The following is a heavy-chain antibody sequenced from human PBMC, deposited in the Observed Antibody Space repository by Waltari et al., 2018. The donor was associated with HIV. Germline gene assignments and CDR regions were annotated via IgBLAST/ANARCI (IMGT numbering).Heavy chain of an antibody. J-gene: IGHJ4*02. Sequence: QVQLVQSGAAGTKPGASVQVSCKASGYTFTAPHIHWIRQAPGQGFEWMGWITPNSGGTNYAPKLQGRGTLTRDTSISTAYMELTRLTSDDTAVYYCAREGGKSVYGEFGYWGQGTLVTVSS. CDR1: GYTFTAPH. V-gene: IGHV1-2*02. D-gene: IGHD4-17*01. CDR3: AREGGKSVYGEFGY. CDR2: ITPNSGGT.